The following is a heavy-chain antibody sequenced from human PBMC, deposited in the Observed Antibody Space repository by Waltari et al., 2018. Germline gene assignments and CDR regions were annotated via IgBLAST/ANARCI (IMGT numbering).Heavy chain of an antibody. D-gene: IGHD1-1*01. CDR2: INPTTGTT. Sequence: QAHLVQSGAEVKKPGASVKVSCKTSGYSFIGSYIHWVRQAPGQGLEWMGWINPTTGTTRYARKFQKRISVHTDASIDTAYMELTSLTSDDTAVYYCTRGFQLIPEIWFDSWGQGSLVTVSS. CDR3: TRGFQLIPEIWFDS. J-gene: IGHJ5*01. CDR1: GYSFIGSY. V-gene: IGHV1-2*02.